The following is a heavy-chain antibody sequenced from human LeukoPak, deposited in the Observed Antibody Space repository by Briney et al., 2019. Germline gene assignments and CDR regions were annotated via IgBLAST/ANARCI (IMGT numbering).Heavy chain of an antibody. J-gene: IGHJ6*02. CDR2: INPSGGST. CDR1: GYTFTSYY. Sequence: GASVKVSCKASGYTFTSYYMHWVRQAPGQGLEWMGLINPSGGSTSYAQTFQGRVTMTRDTSTSTVYMELSSLRSEDTAVYYCARARSSSSDNYYYYYGMDVWGQGTTVTVSS. V-gene: IGHV1-46*01. D-gene: IGHD6-6*01. CDR3: ARARSSSSDNYYYYYGMDV.